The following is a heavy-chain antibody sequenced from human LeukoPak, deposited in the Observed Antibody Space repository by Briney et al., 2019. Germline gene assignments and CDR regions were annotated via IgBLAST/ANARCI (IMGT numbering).Heavy chain of an antibody. D-gene: IGHD6-19*01. J-gene: IGHJ4*02. CDR2: IYYSGTS. Sequence: SETLSLTCTVSSGSISNGGYYWVWIRQPPGKGLEWIGSIYYSGTSYYNPSLTRRVTISVDTSNNQFSLKLSSVTAADTAVYYCARAVMVAVAGGRFDRWGQGALVTVSS. CDR3: ARAVMVAVAGGRFDR. V-gene: IGHV4-39*07. CDR1: SGSISNGGYY.